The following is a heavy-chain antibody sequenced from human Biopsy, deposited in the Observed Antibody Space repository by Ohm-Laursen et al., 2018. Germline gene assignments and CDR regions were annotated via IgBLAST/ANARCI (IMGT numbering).Heavy chain of an antibody. CDR1: GNSISSSNFY. D-gene: IGHD3-16*01. CDR2: MHNSGST. J-gene: IGHJ5*02. V-gene: IGHV4-39*01. CDR3: VRHALRLGLKKNWFDT. Sequence: SQTLSLTCTVSGNSISSSNFYWAWIRQPPGKGLEWIGSMHNSGSTYYNPSLKSRVTISIDASKNQFSLKLTSVTAADTTVYYCVRHALRLGLKKNWFDTWGQGTLVTVSS.